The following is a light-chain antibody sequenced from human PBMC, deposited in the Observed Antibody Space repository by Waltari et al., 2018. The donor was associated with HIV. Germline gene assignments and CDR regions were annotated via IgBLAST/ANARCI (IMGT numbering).Light chain of an antibody. CDR3: ATWDDSLSGVV. J-gene: IGLJ2*01. CDR2: RNN. Sequence: QSVLTQPPSASGTPGQRVAISCSRRSSHIGRYYVYWYQQLPGTTPKLLIFRNNQRPSGVPDRFSGSNSGTSASLVISGLRSEDEADYYCATWDDSLSGVVFGGGTRLTVL. CDR1: SSHIGRYY. V-gene: IGLV1-47*01.